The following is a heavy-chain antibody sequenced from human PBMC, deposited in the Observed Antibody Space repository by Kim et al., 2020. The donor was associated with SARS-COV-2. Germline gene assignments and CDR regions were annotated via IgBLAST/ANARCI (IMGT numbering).Heavy chain of an antibody. Sequence: SETLSLTCTVSGGSVSSGSYYWSWIRQPPGKGLEWIGYIYYSGSTNYNPSLKSRVTISVDTSKNQFSLKLSSVTAADTAVYYCAREGIIHHNAFDIWGQGTMVTVSS. CDR3: AREGIIHHNAFDI. CDR1: GGSVSSGSYY. CDR2: IYYSGST. J-gene: IGHJ3*02. V-gene: IGHV4-61*01. D-gene: IGHD3-3*01.